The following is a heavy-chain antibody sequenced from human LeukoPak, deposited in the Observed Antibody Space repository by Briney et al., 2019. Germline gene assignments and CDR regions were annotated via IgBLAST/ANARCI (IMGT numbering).Heavy chain of an antibody. CDR2: INPDSGGT. CDR1: GYTFTGYY. V-gene: IGHV1-2*02. CDR3: ARLGATTYDY. D-gene: IGHD1-26*01. J-gene: IGHJ4*02. Sequence: ASVKVSCKASGYTFTGYYMHWVRQTPGQGLEWLGWINPDSGGTNYAQKFQGRVTMTRDTSISTAYMELSRLRSDDTAVYYCARLGATTYDYWGQGTLVTVSS.